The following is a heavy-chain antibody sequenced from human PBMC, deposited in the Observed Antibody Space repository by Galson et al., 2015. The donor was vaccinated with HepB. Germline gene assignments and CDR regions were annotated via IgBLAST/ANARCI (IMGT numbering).Heavy chain of an antibody. V-gene: IGHV3-21*01. Sequence: LRLSCAASGFTFSSYSMNWVRQAPGKGLEWVSSISSSSSYIYYADSVKGRFTISRDNAKNSLYLQMNSLRAEDTAVYYCARDLAVAGTYYYYYGMDVWGQGTTVTVSS. J-gene: IGHJ6*02. D-gene: IGHD6-19*01. CDR2: ISSSSSYI. CDR3: ARDLAVAGTYYYYYGMDV. CDR1: GFTFSSYS.